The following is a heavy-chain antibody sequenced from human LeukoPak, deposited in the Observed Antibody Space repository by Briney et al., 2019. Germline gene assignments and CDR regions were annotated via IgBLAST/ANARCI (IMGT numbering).Heavy chain of an antibody. CDR1: GFTFSSYA. Sequence: GGSLRLSCAASGFTFSSYAMHWVRQAPGKGLEWVAVISYDGSNKYYADSVKGRFTISRDNSKNTLYLQMNSLRAEDTAVYYCGRSRGDTAIYLDCWGGGTLPTVPP. CDR2: ISYDGSNK. D-gene: IGHD5-18*01. V-gene: IGHV3-30-3*01. CDR3: GRSRGDTAIYLDC. J-gene: IGHJ4*02.